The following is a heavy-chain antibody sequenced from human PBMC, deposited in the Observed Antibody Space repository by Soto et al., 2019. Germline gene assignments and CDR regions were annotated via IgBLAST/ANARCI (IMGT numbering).Heavy chain of an antibody. Sequence: PGGSLRLSCAASGFTFSSYGMHWVRQAPGKGLEWVAVISYDGSNKYYADSVKGRFTISRDNSKNTLYLQMNSLRAEDTAVYYCAKDSWQPSLRLPNDYWGQGTLVTVSS. CDR1: GFTFSSYG. D-gene: IGHD4-17*01. CDR2: ISYDGSNK. CDR3: AKDSWQPSLRLPNDY. V-gene: IGHV3-30*18. J-gene: IGHJ4*02.